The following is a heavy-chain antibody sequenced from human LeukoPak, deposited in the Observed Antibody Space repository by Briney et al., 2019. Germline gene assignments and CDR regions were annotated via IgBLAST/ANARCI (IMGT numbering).Heavy chain of an antibody. Sequence: GGSLRLSCAASGFTFSSYEMNWVRQAPGKGLEWVSYISSSGSTIYYADSVKGRFTISRDNAKNSLYLQMNSLRAEDTAVYYCARAAEPEALLWFGESTNWFDPWGQGTLVTVSS. CDR2: ISSSGSTI. J-gene: IGHJ5*02. CDR1: GFTFSSYE. D-gene: IGHD3-10*01. V-gene: IGHV3-48*03. CDR3: ARAAEPEALLWFGESTNWFDP.